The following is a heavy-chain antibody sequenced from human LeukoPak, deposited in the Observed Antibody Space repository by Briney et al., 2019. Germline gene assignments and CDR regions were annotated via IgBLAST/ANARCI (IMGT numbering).Heavy chain of an antibody. V-gene: IGHV3-23*01. CDR1: GFTFSSYA. D-gene: IGHD3-3*02. CDR2: ISGSGGST. J-gene: IGHJ4*02. Sequence: GGSLRLSCAASGFTFSSYAMSWVRQAPGKGLEWVSAISGSGGSTYYADSVKGRFTISRDNVKNSLYLQMNSLRVEDTAVYYCARHFPSYGKADLDYWGQGALVTVSS. CDR3: ARHFPSYGKADLDY.